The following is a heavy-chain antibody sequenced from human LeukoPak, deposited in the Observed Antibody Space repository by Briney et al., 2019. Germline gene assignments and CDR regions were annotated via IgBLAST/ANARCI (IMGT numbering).Heavy chain of an antibody. D-gene: IGHD6-19*01. Sequence: SETLSLTCSVSGGFISSYYWSWVRQPPGKGLEWIGSVYYSGGTYSTPSLKSRVTISVDTSNNQFSLKLSSVTAADTAVYYCARGVPYSSGHGDFDYWGRGTLVTVSS. CDR2: VYYSGGT. CDR1: GGFISSYY. CDR3: ARGVPYSSGHGDFDY. J-gene: IGHJ4*02. V-gene: IGHV4-59*05.